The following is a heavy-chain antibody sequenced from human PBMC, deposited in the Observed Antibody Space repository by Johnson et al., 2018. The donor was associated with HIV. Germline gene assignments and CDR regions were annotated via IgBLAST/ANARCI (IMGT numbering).Heavy chain of an antibody. CDR3: AKGYYDSSFGLDL. CDR2: LSYDGSNE. D-gene: IGHD3-3*01. J-gene: IGHJ3*01. Sequence: QEKLVESGGGVVQPGRSLRLSCIASGFTFSSYGMHWVRQAPGKGLQWVALLSYDGSNEYYADSVQGRFTISRDNYKNTLYLNMNNLTVEDTAVYHCAKGYYDSSFGLDLWGQGTMVTVSS. V-gene: IGHV3-30*18. CDR1: GFTFSSYG.